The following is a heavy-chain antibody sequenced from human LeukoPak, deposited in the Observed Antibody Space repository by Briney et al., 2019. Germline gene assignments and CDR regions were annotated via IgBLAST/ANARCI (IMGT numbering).Heavy chain of an antibody. CDR2: ISSSSSYI. Sequence: GGSLRLSCAASGFAFSSYSMNWVRQAPGKGLEWVSSISSSSSYIYYADSVKGRVTISRDNAKNSLYLKMNSLRAEDTAVYYCERSFLSIAAAATDYWGQGTMVTVSS. D-gene: IGHD6-13*01. CDR1: GFAFSSYS. J-gene: IGHJ4*02. CDR3: ERSFLSIAAAATDY. V-gene: IGHV3-21*01.